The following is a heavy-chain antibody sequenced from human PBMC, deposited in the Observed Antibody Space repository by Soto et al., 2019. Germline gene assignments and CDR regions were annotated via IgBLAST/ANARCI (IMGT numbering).Heavy chain of an antibody. V-gene: IGHV3-30-3*01. CDR3: ARGDDYGLFDY. CDR1: GFTFSSYA. J-gene: IGHJ4*02. CDR2: ISYDGSNK. D-gene: IGHD4-17*01. Sequence: GGSLRLSCAASGFTFSSYAMHWVRQAPGKGLEWVAVISYDGSNKYYADSVKGRFTISRDNSKNTLYLQMNSLRAEDTAVYYCARGDDYGLFDYWGQGTLVTVSS.